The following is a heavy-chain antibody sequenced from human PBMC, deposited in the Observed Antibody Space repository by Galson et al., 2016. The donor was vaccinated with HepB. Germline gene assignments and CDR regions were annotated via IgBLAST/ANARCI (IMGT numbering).Heavy chain of an antibody. Sequence: SWIRQHPEKGLEWIGNIYYSGATYYNPSLKSRVMISVETSKNQFSLNLTSVTAADTAVYYCARWDGFTAADYWGQGALVTVSS. CDR2: IYYSGAT. CDR3: ARWDGFTAADY. V-gene: IGHV4-31*02. J-gene: IGHJ4*02. D-gene: IGHD2-2*01.